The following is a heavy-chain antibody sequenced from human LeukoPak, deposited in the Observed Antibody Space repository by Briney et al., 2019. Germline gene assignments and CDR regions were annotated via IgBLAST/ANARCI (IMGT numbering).Heavy chain of an antibody. CDR1: GFTFSSYG. Sequence: GGALRLSCAASGFTFSSYGMSWVRQAPGKGLEWVAGISGSGGSTYYADSVKGRFTSSRDNCKNTLYLQMNSLRAEDTAVYYCAKAVSCSSTSCYRSYGMDVWGQGTTVTVSS. CDR2: ISGSGGST. D-gene: IGHD2-2*02. CDR3: AKAVSCSSTSCYRSYGMDV. V-gene: IGHV3-23*01. J-gene: IGHJ6*02.